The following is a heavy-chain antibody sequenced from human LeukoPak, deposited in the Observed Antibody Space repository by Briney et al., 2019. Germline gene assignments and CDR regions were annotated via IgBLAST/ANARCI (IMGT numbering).Heavy chain of an antibody. CDR3: ARQRVAGLKGGPTDY. D-gene: IGHD6-19*01. CDR1: GFTFSSYS. V-gene: IGHV3-21*01. J-gene: IGHJ4*02. Sequence: GGSLRLSCAASGFTFSSYSMNWVRQAPGKGLEWVSSISSSSSYIYYADSVKGRFTISRDNAKNSLYLQMNSLGAEDTAVYYCARQRVAGLKGGPTDYWGQGTLVTVSS. CDR2: ISSSSSYI.